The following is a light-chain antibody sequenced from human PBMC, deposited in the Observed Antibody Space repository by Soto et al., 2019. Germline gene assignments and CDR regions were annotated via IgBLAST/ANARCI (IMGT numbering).Light chain of an antibody. V-gene: IGLV2-14*01. Sequence: QYVLTQPASVSGSPGQSITISCTGTSSDVGGFNSVSWYQQHPGKAPKLIIYEITSRPSGISDRFSGSKSGNTASLTISGLHVDDEANYYCSSYTTSGTRVFGGGTKLTVL. J-gene: IGLJ3*02. CDR1: SSDVGGFNS. CDR3: SSYTTSGTRV. CDR2: EIT.